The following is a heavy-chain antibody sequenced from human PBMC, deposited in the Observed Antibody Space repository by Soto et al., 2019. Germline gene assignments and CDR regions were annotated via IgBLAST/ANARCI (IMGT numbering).Heavy chain of an antibody. CDR3: ARGLPKITIFGVVIRPDFDY. CDR1: GWTFSSYA. D-gene: IGHD3-3*01. CDR2: IIPIFGTA. J-gene: IGHJ4*02. Sequence: SVKVSCKASGWTFSSYATSWVRQAAGQGREWMGGIIPIFGTANYAQKFQGRVTITADESTSTAYMELSSLRSEDTAVYYCARGLPKITIFGVVIRPDFDYWGQGTLVTVSS. V-gene: IGHV1-69*13.